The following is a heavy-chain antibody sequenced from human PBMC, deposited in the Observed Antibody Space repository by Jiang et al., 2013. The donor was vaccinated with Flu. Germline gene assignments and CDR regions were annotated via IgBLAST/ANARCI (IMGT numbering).Heavy chain of an antibody. CDR1: GGTFSSYA. D-gene: IGHD2-2*01. CDR3: ARESVYCSSTSCYAGGKGYYGMDV. CDR2: IIPIFGTA. J-gene: IGHJ6*02. Sequence: GAEVKKPGSSVKVSCKASGGTFSSYAISWVRQAPGQGLEWMGGIIPIFGTANYAQKFQGRVTITADESTSTAYMELSSLRSEDTAVYYCARESVYCSSTSCYAGGKGYYGMDVWGQGTTVTVSS. V-gene: IGHV1-69*01.